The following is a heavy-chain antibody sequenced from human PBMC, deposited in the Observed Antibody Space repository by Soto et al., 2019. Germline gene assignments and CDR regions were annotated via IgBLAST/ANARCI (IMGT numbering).Heavy chain of an antibody. CDR2: IYWDDDK. CDR3: AHRVLRTVFVWVTSAAIYFDF. Sequence: QITLNESGPTVVRPTETLTLTCRFSGFSLTTRGVGVVWIRQSPGKAPEWLALIYWDDDKRYSASLKSRLTITKDTSKNQVVLTVSDLDPTDTATYYCAHRVLRTVFVWVTSAAIYFDFWGKGTPVAVSS. V-gene: IGHV2-5*02. J-gene: IGHJ4*02. D-gene: IGHD3-3*01. CDR1: GFSLTTRGVG.